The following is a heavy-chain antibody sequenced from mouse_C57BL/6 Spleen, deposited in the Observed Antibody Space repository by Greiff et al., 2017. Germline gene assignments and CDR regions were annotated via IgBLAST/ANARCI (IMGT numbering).Heavy chain of an antibody. CDR2: IDPEDGDT. CDR3: ATDYSNSEFAY. Sequence: VQLQQSGAELVRPGASVKLSCTASGFNIKDYYMHWVKQRPEQGLEWIGRIDPEDGDTDYAPKFQGKATMTADTSSNTAYLQLSSLTSEDTAVYYCATDYSNSEFAYWGQGTLVTVSA. D-gene: IGHD2-5*01. J-gene: IGHJ3*01. V-gene: IGHV14-1*01. CDR1: GFNIKDYY.